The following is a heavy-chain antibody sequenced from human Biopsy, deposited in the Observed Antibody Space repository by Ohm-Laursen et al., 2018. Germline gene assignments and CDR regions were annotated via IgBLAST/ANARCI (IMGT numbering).Heavy chain of an antibody. J-gene: IGHJ4*02. CDR3: ARNTGWYGDLYYFDY. CDR2: IIAVSGLV. CDR1: GYSFTSYY. D-gene: IGHD6-19*01. Sequence: ASVKVSCKASGYSFTSYYMHWVRQAPGQGLEWMGGIIAVSGLVNYAPKFQGRVSITADKSTTTAYMELSNLKSEDTAVYFCARNTGWYGDLYYFDYWGQGTLVTVSS. V-gene: IGHV1-46*01.